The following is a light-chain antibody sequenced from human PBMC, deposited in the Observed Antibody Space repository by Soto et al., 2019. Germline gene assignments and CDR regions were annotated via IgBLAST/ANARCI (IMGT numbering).Light chain of an antibody. V-gene: IGKV1-5*01. CDR3: QQYNSYS. CDR2: DAS. J-gene: IGKJ1*01. CDR1: QSISTW. Sequence: DIQMTQSPSTVSASVGDAVTITCRASQSISTWLAWYQQKPGKAPNLLIYDASTLESGGPSGFSGSGSGTEFTLTISSLQPDDSATYYCQQYNSYSFGQGTKVEMK.